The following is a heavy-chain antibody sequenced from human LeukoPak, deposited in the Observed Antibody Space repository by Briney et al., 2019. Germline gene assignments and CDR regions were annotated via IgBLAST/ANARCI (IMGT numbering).Heavy chain of an antibody. V-gene: IGHV1-46*01. CDR1: GYTFTSYY. J-gene: IGHJ4*02. CDR2: INPSGGST. Sequence: ASVKVSCKASGYTFTSYYMHWVRQAPGQGLEWMGIINPSGGSTSYAQKFQGRVTMTGDTSTSTVYMELSSLRSEDTAVYYCARVSPVFGVVTVFDYWGQGTLVTVSS. D-gene: IGHD3-3*01. CDR3: ARVSPVFGVVTVFDY.